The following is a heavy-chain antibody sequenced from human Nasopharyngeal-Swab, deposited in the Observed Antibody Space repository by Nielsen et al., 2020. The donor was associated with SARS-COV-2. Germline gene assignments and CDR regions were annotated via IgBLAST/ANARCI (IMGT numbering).Heavy chain of an antibody. CDR1: GFTFSSYS. V-gene: IGHV3-48*04. Sequence: GGSLRLSCAASGFTFSSYSMNWVRQAPGKGLEWVPYISSSSSTIYYADSVKGRFTISRDNAKNSLYLQMNSLRAEDTAVYYCAKDDYGDDWRGRYYYYYYMDVWGKGTTVTVSS. CDR2: ISSSSSTI. J-gene: IGHJ6*03. D-gene: IGHD4-17*01. CDR3: AKDDYGDDWRGRYYYYYYMDV.